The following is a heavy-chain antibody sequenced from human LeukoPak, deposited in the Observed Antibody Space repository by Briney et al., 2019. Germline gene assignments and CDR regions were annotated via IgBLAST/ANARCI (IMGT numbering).Heavy chain of an antibody. CDR3: AKDLDIVVVPAAMGEY. Sequence: PGRSLRLSCAASGFTFSSYGMHWVRQAPGKGLEWVAVISYDGSNKYYADSVKGRFTISRDNSKNTLYLQMNSLRAEDTAVYYRAKDLDIVVVPAAMGEYWGQGTLVTVSS. CDR1: GFTFSSYG. CDR2: ISYDGSNK. V-gene: IGHV3-30*18. J-gene: IGHJ4*02. D-gene: IGHD2-2*01.